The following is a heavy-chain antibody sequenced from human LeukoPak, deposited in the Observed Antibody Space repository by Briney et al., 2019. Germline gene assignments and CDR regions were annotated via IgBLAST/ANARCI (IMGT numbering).Heavy chain of an antibody. Sequence: GASVKVSCKASGYTFTAYYMHWVRQAPGQGLEWMGWINPNSGGTNYAQKFQGRVTMTRDTSISTVYMELSRLRSDDTAVYYCARGSAHYYGYSYWGQGTLVTVSS. V-gene: IGHV1-2*02. D-gene: IGHD3-10*01. CDR2: INPNSGGT. CDR1: GYTFTAYY. J-gene: IGHJ4*02. CDR3: ARGSAHYYGYSY.